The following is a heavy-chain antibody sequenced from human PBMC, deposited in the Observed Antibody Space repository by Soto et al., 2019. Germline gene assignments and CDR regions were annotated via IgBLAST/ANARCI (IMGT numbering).Heavy chain of an antibody. V-gene: IGHV3-33*01. CDR1: GFTFSSYG. CDR2: IWYDGSNK. CDR3: ARDPTGKYYYDSSGRTINDAFDI. Sequence: PGGSLRLSCAASGFTFSSYGMHWVRQAPGKGLEWVAVIWYDGSNKYYADSVKGRFTISRDNSKNTLYLQMNSLRAEDTAVYYCARDPTGKYYYDSSGRTINDAFDIWGQGTMVTVSS. J-gene: IGHJ3*02. D-gene: IGHD3-22*01.